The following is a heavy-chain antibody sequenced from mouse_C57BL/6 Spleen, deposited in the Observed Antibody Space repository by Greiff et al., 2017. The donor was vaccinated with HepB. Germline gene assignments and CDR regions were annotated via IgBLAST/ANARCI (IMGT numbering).Heavy chain of an antibody. V-gene: IGHV2-5*01. CDR1: GFSLTSYG. CDR3: AKEDYGSSFYAMDY. CDR2: IWRGGST. Sequence: VQGVESGPGLVQPSQSLSITCTVSGFSLTSYGVHWVRQSPGKGLEWLGVIWRGGSTDYNAAFMSRLSITKDNSKSHVFFKMNSLQADDTAIYYCAKEDYGSSFYAMDYWGQGTSVTVSS. J-gene: IGHJ4*01. D-gene: IGHD1-1*01.